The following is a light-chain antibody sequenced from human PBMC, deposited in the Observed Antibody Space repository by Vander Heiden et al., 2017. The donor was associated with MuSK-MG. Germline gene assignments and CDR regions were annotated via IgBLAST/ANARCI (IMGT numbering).Light chain of an antibody. CDR2: DAA. Sequence: DIEMTQSPSTLSASVGDRVTITCRASQSISSWVAWYQQKPGKAPKVLIYDAASLESGVPSRFNGSGSGTEFTLTISSLQPDDFATYYCQQDDTYSWTFGQGTKVEIK. V-gene: IGKV1-5*01. CDR3: QQDDTYSWT. J-gene: IGKJ1*01. CDR1: QSISSW.